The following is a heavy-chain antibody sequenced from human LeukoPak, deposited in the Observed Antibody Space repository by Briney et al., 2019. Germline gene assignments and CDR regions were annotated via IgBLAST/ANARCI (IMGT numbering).Heavy chain of an antibody. V-gene: IGHV3-23*01. D-gene: IGHD3-22*01. CDR1: GFTFSSYS. J-gene: IGHJ2*01. CDR3: AKEPHYDSRGRAYWYFDL. CDR2: ITESGSST. Sequence: GGSLRLSCAASGFTFSSYSMNWVRQAPGKGLEWVSSITESGSSTYYADSVKGRFTISRDSSKNTLSLQMNSLRAEDTAVYYCAKEPHYDSRGRAYWYFDLWGRGTLVTVSS.